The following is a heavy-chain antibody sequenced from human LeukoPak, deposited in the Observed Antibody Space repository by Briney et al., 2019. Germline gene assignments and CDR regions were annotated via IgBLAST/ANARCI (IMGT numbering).Heavy chain of an antibody. Sequence: PSETLSLTCTVSGYSISSGYYWGWIRQPPGKGLEWIGSIYHSGSTYYNPSLKSRVTISVDRSKNQFSLKLSSVTAADTAVYYCASLLWFGEAAPSPHFDYWGQGTLVTVSS. CDR3: ASLLWFGEAAPSPHFDY. V-gene: IGHV4-38-2*02. D-gene: IGHD3-10*01. J-gene: IGHJ4*02. CDR1: GYSISSGYY. CDR2: IYHSGST.